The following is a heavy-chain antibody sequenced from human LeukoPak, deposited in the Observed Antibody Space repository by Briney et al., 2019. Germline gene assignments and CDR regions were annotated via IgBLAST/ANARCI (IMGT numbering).Heavy chain of an antibody. CDR3: AREGPNGRYFDWLLSNYGMDV. CDR1: GGSFSGYY. Sequence: SETLSLTRAVYGGSFSGYYWSWIRQPPGKGLEWIGEINHSGSTNYNPSLKSRVTISVDTSKDQFSLKLSSVTAADTAVYYCAREGPNGRYFDWLLSNYGMDVWGQGTTVTVSS. D-gene: IGHD3-9*01. J-gene: IGHJ6*02. CDR2: INHSGST. V-gene: IGHV4-34*01.